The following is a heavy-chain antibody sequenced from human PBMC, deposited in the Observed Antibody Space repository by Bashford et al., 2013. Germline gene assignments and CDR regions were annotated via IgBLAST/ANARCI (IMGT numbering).Heavy chain of an antibody. CDR1: GFTFSNYN. CDR3: ARAGNSVIAATRNGMDV. J-gene: IGHJ6*02. D-gene: IGHD2-21*01. Sequence: GSLRLSCAASGFTFSNYNMNWVRQAPGKGLEWVSSISSSSTYTYYSDSVRGRFTISRDNAKNSVYLQMNSLRAEDTAVYYCARAGNSVIAATRNGMDVWGQGTTVTVSS. V-gene: IGHV3-21*01. CDR2: ISSSSTYT.